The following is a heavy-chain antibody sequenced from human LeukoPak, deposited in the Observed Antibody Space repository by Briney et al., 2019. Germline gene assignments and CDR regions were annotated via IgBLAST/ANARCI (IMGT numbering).Heavy chain of an antibody. CDR3: ARDIDTPPTTYGSGSYFDR. Sequence: ASVKVSCKASGYTFTSYGISWVRQAPGQGLEWMGWISAYNGNTNYAQKLQGRVTMTTDTSTSTAYMELRSLRSDDTAVYYCARDIDTPPTTYGSGSYFDRWGQGTLVTVSS. V-gene: IGHV1-18*01. D-gene: IGHD3-10*01. CDR2: ISAYNGNT. CDR1: GYTFTSYG. J-gene: IGHJ4*02.